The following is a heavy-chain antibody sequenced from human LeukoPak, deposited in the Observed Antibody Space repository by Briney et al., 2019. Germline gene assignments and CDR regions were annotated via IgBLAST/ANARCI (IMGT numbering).Heavy chain of an antibody. J-gene: IGHJ6*02. Sequence: ASVKVSCKTSGYTFSRHGITWVRQAPGQGLEWMGWVSGYNGNTNYAQNVQGRVTMTTDTSTNTAYMELRSLRSDDTAVYYCARGFRYSSSWYDYYYGMDVWGQGTTVTVSS. V-gene: IGHV1-18*01. D-gene: IGHD6-13*01. CDR1: GYTFSRHG. CDR3: ARGFRYSSSWYDYYYGMDV. CDR2: VSGYNGNT.